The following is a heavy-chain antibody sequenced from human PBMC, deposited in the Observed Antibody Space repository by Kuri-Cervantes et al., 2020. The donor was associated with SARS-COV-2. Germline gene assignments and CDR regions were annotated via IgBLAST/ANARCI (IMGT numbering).Heavy chain of an antibody. CDR2: IYSGGST. CDR3: AADFWSGI. J-gene: IGHJ4*02. D-gene: IGHD3-3*01. CDR1: GFTVSSNY. Sequence: GESLKISCAASGFTVSSNYMSWVRQAPGKGLEWVSVIYSGGSTYYADSVKGRFTISRHNSKNTLYLQMNSLRAEDTAVYYCAADFWSGIWGQGTLVTVSS. V-gene: IGHV3-53*04.